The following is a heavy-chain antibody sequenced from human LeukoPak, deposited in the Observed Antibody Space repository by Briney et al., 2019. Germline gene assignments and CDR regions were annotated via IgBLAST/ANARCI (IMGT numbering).Heavy chain of an antibody. Sequence: LWASVKVSCKASGYTFTSYGISWVRQAPGQGLEWMGWINAYNGNTNYAQKLQGRVTLTTHTSTNTAYMELRSLRSDDTAVYYCARDRQRDYGDYGGWFDPWGQGTLVTVSS. CDR3: ARDRQRDYGDYGGWFDP. V-gene: IGHV1-18*01. CDR2: INAYNGNT. CDR1: GYTFTSYG. J-gene: IGHJ5*02. D-gene: IGHD4-17*01.